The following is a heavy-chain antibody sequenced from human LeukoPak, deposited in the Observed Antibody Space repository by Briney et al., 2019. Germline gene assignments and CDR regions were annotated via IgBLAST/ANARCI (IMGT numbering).Heavy chain of an antibody. V-gene: IGHV3-53*01. CDR2: IYSGGST. J-gene: IGHJ3*02. CDR3: ANPLGLRLGELSDDAFDI. Sequence: GGSLRLSCAASGFTVSSNYMSWVRQAPGKGLEWVSVIYSGGSTYYADSVKGRFTISRDDSKNTLYLQMNSLRAEDTAVYYCANPLGLRLGELSDDAFDIWGQGTMVTVSS. D-gene: IGHD3-16*02. CDR1: GFTVSSNY.